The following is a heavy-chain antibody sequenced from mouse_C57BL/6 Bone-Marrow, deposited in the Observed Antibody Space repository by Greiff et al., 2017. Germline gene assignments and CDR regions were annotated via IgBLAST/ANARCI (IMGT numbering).Heavy chain of an antibody. V-gene: IGHV5-17*01. CDR1: GFTFSDYG. D-gene: IGHD1-1*01. Sequence: EVKLVESGGGLVKPGGSLKLSCAASGFTFSDYGMHWVRQAPEKGLEWVAYISSGSSTIYYADTVKGRFTISRENAKNTLFLQMTSLGSEDTAMYYCASLYYYGKGYFGVWGTGTTVTVAS. CDR2: ISSGSSTI. J-gene: IGHJ1*03. CDR3: ASLYYYGKGYFGV.